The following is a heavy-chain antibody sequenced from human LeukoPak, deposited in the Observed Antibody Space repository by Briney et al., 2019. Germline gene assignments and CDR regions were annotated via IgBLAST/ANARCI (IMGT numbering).Heavy chain of an antibody. D-gene: IGHD3-10*01. CDR2: FDPEDGEA. Sequence: ASVKVSCKVSGYTLTELFMHWVRQVPGEGLEWMGTFDPEDGEAIYAQKFQGRVTVTEDTSADTAYMELSSLRSEDTAIYYCATGRYYNADYWGQGTLVTVSS. V-gene: IGHV1-24*01. CDR1: GYTLTELF. J-gene: IGHJ4*02. CDR3: ATGRYYNADY.